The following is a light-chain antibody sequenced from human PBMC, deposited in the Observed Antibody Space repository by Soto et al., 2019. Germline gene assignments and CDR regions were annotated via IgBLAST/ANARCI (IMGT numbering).Light chain of an antibody. V-gene: IGKV3-15*01. CDR3: QQYNNWPPSIT. J-gene: IGKJ5*01. CDR2: DAS. CDR1: QSVNSY. Sequence: EIVMTQSPATLSVSPGERATLSCRASQSVNSYLAWYQQRPGQAPRLLIYDASTRATGIPANFSGSGSGTEFTLTISSLQSEDFVVYYCQQYNNWPPSITFGQGTRLEIK.